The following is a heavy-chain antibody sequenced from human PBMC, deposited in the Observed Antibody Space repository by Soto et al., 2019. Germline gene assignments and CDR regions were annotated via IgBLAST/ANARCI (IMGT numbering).Heavy chain of an antibody. V-gene: IGHV3-48*03. CDR1: GFTFSSYD. Sequence: PXGSLLLSCLASGFTFSSYDMNWVRQAPGKGPEWVSHISGSGTTIYYADSVRGRFTISRDNAKNSLYLQMNSLRAEDRAIYYCARGYTGGWSRGGYFDYWGQGTLVTVYS. D-gene: IGHD6-19*01. J-gene: IGHJ4*02. CDR2: ISGSGTTI. CDR3: ARGYTGGWSRGGYFDY.